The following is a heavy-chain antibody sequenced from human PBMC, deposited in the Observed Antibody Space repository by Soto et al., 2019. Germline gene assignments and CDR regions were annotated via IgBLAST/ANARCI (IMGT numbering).Heavy chain of an antibody. CDR2: IYFSGST. J-gene: IGHJ4*02. CDR3: AGSGRRTNVDY. CDR1: GGSISSYY. V-gene: IGHV4-4*07. D-gene: IGHD1-26*01. Sequence: GPGPGGSSETLSLTCTVSGGSISSYYWSWIRQPAGKGLEWIGRIYFSGSTNYNPSLKSRVTMSVDSSKNQFSLNLSSVTAADTAVYYCAGSGRRTNVDYWGQGTLVTVSS.